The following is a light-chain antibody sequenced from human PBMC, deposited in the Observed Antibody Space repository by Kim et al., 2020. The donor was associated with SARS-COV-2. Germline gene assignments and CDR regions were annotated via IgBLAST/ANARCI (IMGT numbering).Light chain of an antibody. Sequence: VALGLPARITFQGGILGSYSATWYQQKPGRAPILVTYVKNNRPSGIPDRFSDPSSGNTASLTITGTQAGDEADYYCNSRDSNNNVLFGGGTQLTVL. CDR1: ILGSYS. CDR3: NSRDSNNNVL. J-gene: IGLJ2*01. CDR2: VKN. V-gene: IGLV3-19*01.